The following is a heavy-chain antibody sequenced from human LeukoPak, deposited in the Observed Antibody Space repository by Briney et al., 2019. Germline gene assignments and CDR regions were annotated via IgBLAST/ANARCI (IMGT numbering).Heavy chain of an antibody. Sequence: PSETLSLTCGVYSGSLSDKYWSWIRQPPGKGLEWIGEISPSGRTNYNPSLKSRVTMSIDTSKNQFSLKLSSVTAADTAVYYCARLSGYHFDYWGQGALVTVSS. CDR3: ARLSGYHFDY. D-gene: IGHD5-12*01. CDR2: ISPSGRT. J-gene: IGHJ4*02. CDR1: SGSLSDKY. V-gene: IGHV4-34*01.